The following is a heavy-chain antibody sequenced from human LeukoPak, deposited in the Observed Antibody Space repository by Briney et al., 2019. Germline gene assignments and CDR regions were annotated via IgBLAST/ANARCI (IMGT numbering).Heavy chain of an antibody. Sequence: ASVKDSCKASGGTFSSYAISWVRQAPGQGLEWMGRIIPILGIANYAQRFQGRVTITADKSTSTAYMELSSLRSEDTAVYYCASAGVVPAASPFDYWGQGTLVTVSS. D-gene: IGHD2-2*01. V-gene: IGHV1-69*04. CDR3: ASAGVVPAASPFDY. J-gene: IGHJ4*02. CDR1: GGTFSSYA. CDR2: IIPILGIA.